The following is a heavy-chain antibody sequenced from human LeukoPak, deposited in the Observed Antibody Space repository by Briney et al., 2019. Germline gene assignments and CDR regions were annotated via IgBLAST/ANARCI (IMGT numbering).Heavy chain of an antibody. D-gene: IGHD6-13*01. J-gene: IGHJ4*02. CDR1: GYTFTGYY. CDR2: INPNSGGT. V-gene: IGHV1-2*02. CDR3: AREEEGRSSWADDY. Sequence: ASVKVSCKASGYTFTGYYMHWVRQAPGQGLEWMGWINPNSGGTNYAQKFQGRVTMTRDTSISTAYMELSRLRSDDTAVYYCAREEEGRSSWADDYWGQGTLVTLSS.